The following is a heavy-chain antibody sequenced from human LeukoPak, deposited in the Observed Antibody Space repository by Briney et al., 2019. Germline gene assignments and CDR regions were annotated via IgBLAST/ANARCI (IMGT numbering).Heavy chain of an antibody. CDR1: GFTFSSYW. CDR2: IKQDGSEK. D-gene: IGHD6-13*01. Sequence: PGGSLRLSCAASGFTFSSYWMSWVRQAPGKGLEWVANIKQDGSEKYYVDSVKGRFTISRDNAKNSLYLQMNSLRAEDTAAYYCARGVSDIAAAGTFDYWGQGTLVTVSS. V-gene: IGHV3-7*04. CDR3: ARGVSDIAAAGTFDY. J-gene: IGHJ4*02.